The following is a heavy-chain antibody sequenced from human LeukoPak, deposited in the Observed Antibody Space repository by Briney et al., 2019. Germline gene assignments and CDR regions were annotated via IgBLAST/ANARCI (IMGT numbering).Heavy chain of an antibody. CDR1: GFTLSSYA. Sequence: GGSLRLSCAASGFTLSSYAMRWVRQAPGKGLEWVAVISYDGSNKYYADSVKGRFTISRDNSKNTLYLQMNSLRAEDTAVYYCARDEGYCSSTSCYVYYYMDVWGKGTTVTVSS. CDR3: ARDEGYCSSTSCYVYYYMDV. CDR2: ISYDGSNK. V-gene: IGHV3-30*01. D-gene: IGHD2-2*01. J-gene: IGHJ6*03.